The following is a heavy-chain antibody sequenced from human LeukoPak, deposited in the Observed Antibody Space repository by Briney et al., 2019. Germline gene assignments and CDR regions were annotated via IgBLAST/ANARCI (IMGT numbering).Heavy chain of an antibody. J-gene: IGHJ4*02. V-gene: IGHV3-49*03. Sequence: GGSLILSCATSGFNFGVVAMDWIRQAPGKGLEWVGFIRHREYGGTAEYAASVNGRFAISRDDSKSIVYLQMNDLRTEDTGVYYCARERAGDVDYWGLGTLVTVSS. CDR3: ARERAGDVDY. CDR2: IRHREYGGTA. CDR1: GFNFGVVA.